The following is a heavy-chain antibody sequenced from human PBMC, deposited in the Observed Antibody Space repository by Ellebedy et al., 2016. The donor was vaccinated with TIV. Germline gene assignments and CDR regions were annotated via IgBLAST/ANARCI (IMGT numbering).Heavy chain of an antibody. D-gene: IGHD2-2*01. Sequence: PGGSLRLSCAASGFTFNSYWMSWVRQAPGKGLEWVANIKQDGGEIYYVDSVKCRFTLSRDNSKNTLYLQMNSLRDEDTAVYYCAKGMTSRVPAALDYWGQGTLVTVSS. V-gene: IGHV3-7*03. CDR1: GFTFNSYW. CDR3: AKGMTSRVPAALDY. J-gene: IGHJ4*02. CDR2: IKQDGGEI.